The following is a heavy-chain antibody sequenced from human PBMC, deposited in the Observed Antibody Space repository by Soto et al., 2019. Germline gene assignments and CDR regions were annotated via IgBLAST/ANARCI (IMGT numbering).Heavy chain of an antibody. CDR1: GFTFITYD. J-gene: IGHJ4*02. CDR2: MNPNNGNA. CDR3: ARRKGRSGPYYLDL. Sequence: GASVKVSCKASGFTFITYDFSWVRQAAGQGLEWMGWMNPNNGNAGFAQKFRGRINMTRNISISTAYLELSSLRSDDSAVYFCARRKGRSGPYYLDLWGQGTQVTVSS. V-gene: IGHV1-8*01.